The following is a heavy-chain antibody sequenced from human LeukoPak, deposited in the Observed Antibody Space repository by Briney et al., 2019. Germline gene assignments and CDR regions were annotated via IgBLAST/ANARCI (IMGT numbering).Heavy chain of an antibody. CDR2: IYYSGST. D-gene: IGHD2-2*01. Sequence: PSETLSLTCTVSGGSISSGDYYWSWIRQPPGKGLEWIGYIYYSGSTYSNPSLKSRVTISVDTSKNQFSLKLSSVTAADTAVYYCAREFGNDRYCSSTSCQGGYAFDIWGQGTMVTFSS. J-gene: IGHJ3*02. CDR3: AREFGNDRYCSSTSCQGGYAFDI. V-gene: IGHV4-30-4*01. CDR1: GGSISSGDYY.